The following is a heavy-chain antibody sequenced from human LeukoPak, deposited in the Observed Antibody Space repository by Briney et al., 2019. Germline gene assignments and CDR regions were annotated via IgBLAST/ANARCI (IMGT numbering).Heavy chain of an antibody. CDR2: INHSGST. CDR1: GGSFSGYY. V-gene: IGHV4-34*01. Sequence: SETLSLTCAVYGGSFSGYYWSRIRRPPGKGLEWIGEINHSGSTNYNPSLKSRVTISVDTSKNQFSLKLSSVTAADTAVYYCARGQTIVGATGDFWGQGTLVTVSS. J-gene: IGHJ4*02. D-gene: IGHD1-26*01. CDR3: ARGQTIVGATGDF.